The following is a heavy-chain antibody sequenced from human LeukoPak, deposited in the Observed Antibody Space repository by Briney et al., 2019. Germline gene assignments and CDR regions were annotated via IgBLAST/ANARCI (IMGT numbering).Heavy chain of an antibody. J-gene: IGHJ4*02. Sequence: PGRSLRLSCAASGFTFSSYGMHWVRQAPGKGLEWVAVISYDGSNKYYADSVKGRFTISRDNSKNTLYLQMNSLRAEDTAVYYCAKDGRLQFVSGPDYWGQGTLVTVSS. CDR3: AKDGRLQFVSGPDY. CDR1: GFTFSSYG. D-gene: IGHD6-25*01. CDR2: ISYDGSNK. V-gene: IGHV3-30*18.